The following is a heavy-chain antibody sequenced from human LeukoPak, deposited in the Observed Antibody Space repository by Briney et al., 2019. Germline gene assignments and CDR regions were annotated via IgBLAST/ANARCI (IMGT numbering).Heavy chain of an antibody. J-gene: IGHJ4*02. D-gene: IGHD3-10*01. Sequence: GGSLRLSCAASGFTFSSYSMNWVRQAPGKGLEWVSSISSSSSYIYYADSVKGRFTISRDNAKNSLYLQMNSLRAEDAAVYYCARGEGSGSSDYWGQGTLVTVSS. V-gene: IGHV3-21*01. CDR3: ARGEGSGSSDY. CDR2: ISSSSSYI. CDR1: GFTFSSYS.